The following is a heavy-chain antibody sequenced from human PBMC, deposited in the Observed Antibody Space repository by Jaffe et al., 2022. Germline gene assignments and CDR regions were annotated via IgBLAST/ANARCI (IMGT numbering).Heavy chain of an antibody. Sequence: EVQLVESGGGLVQPGRSLRLSCAASGFTFDDYAMHWVRQAPGKGLEWVSGISWNSGSIGYADSVKGRFTISRDNAKNSLYLQMNSLRAEDTALYYCAKDWDGDYYWYFDLWGRGTLVTVSS. CDR1: GFTFDDYA. D-gene: IGHD4-17*01. J-gene: IGHJ2*01. V-gene: IGHV3-9*01. CDR2: ISWNSGSI. CDR3: AKDWDGDYYWYFDL.